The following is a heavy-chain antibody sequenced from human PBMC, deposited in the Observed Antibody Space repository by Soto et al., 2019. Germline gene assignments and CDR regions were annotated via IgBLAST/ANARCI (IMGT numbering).Heavy chain of an antibody. D-gene: IGHD3-10*01. CDR2: INPNSGGT. J-gene: IGHJ3*02. CDR1: GYTFTGYY. Sequence: ASVKVSCKASGYTFTGYYIHWVRQAPGQGLEWMGWINPNSGGTNDAQKFQGRVTLTRDTSISTAYMELSRLRSDDTAVYYCARYEEGSADFDIWGQGTMVTVSS. CDR3: ARYEEGSADFDI. V-gene: IGHV1-2*02.